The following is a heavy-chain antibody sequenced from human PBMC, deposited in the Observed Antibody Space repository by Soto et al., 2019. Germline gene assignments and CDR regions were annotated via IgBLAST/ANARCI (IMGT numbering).Heavy chain of an antibody. Sequence: PGGSLRLSCAASGFTFSSYAMSWVRQAPGKGLEWVSAISGSGGSTYYADSVKGRFTISRDNSKNTLYLQMNSLRAEGTAVYYCAKDITDGSGSYIYYFDYWGQGTLVTVSS. D-gene: IGHD3-10*01. CDR1: GFTFSSYA. CDR2: ISGSGGST. CDR3: AKDITDGSGSYIYYFDY. V-gene: IGHV3-23*01. J-gene: IGHJ4*02.